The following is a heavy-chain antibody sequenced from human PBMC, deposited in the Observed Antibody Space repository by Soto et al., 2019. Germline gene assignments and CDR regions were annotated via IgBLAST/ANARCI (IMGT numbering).Heavy chain of an antibody. J-gene: IGHJ4*02. Sequence: GGSLRLSCAASGFTFSSYSMNWVRQAPGKGLEWVSYISSSSSTIYYADSVKGRFTISRDNAKNSLYLQMNSLRDKDTAVYYCARDTYYYDSSGYSTGDYWGQGTLVTVSS. CDR3: ARDTYYYDSSGYSTGDY. CDR1: GFTFSSYS. CDR2: ISSSSSTI. V-gene: IGHV3-48*02. D-gene: IGHD3-22*01.